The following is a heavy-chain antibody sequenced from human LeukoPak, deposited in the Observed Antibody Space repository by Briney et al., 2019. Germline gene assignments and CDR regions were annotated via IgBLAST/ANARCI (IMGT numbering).Heavy chain of an antibody. D-gene: IGHD3-22*01. J-gene: IGHJ3*02. CDR2: IYPVNSDT. CDR3: ARHSGDIFYYDSSGAFDI. Sequence: GESLKISCKGSGYSFPSYWIGWVRQMPGKGLEWMGIIYPVNSDTRYSPSFQGQVTISADKSISTAYLQWSSLKASDTAMYYCARHSGDIFYYDSSGAFDIWGQGTMVTVSS. V-gene: IGHV5-51*01. CDR1: GYSFPSYW.